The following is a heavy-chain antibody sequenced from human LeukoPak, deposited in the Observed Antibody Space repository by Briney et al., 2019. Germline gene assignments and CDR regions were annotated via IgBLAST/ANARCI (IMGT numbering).Heavy chain of an antibody. CDR2: ISGSGDIT. CDR1: GFTFRSYA. J-gene: IGHJ5*02. V-gene: IGHV3-23*01. D-gene: IGHD6-6*01. CDR3: AKDRIASPPQGRFDP. Sequence: GGSRRLSCAASGFTFRSYAMNWVRQAPGKGLEWVSGISGSGDITYYAESVKGRFTISRDNSQNTLYLQMNSLGAEDTAIYYCAKDRIASPPQGRFDPWGQGTLVTVSS.